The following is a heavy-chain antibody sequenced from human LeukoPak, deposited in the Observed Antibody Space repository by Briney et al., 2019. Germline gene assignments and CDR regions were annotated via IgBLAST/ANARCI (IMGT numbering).Heavy chain of an antibody. CDR3: ARESTPGGYYYNYGMDV. J-gene: IGHJ6*02. CDR1: GFTFSTYS. CDR2: ISSGSTTI. Sequence: PGGSLRLSCAASGFTFSTYSMNWVRQAPGKGLEWVSYISSGSTTIYYADSVKGRFTISGDNAKNSLSLQMNSLRGEDTAVYYCARESTPGGYYYNYGMDVWGQGTTVTVSS. D-gene: IGHD2-2*01. V-gene: IGHV3-48*04.